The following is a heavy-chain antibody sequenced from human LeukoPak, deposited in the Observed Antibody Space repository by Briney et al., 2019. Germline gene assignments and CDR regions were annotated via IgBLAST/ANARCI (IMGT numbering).Heavy chain of an antibody. Sequence: PGGSLRLSCAASGFTFSRYEMNWVRQAPGKGLEWVSYISSSGDAIYYADSVKGRFTISRDNAKNSLYLQMNSLRAEDTAIYYCARDYGGVTFDYWGQGTLVTVSS. J-gene: IGHJ4*02. CDR3: ARDYGGVTFDY. D-gene: IGHD4-23*01. V-gene: IGHV3-48*03. CDR2: ISSSGDAI. CDR1: GFTFSRYE.